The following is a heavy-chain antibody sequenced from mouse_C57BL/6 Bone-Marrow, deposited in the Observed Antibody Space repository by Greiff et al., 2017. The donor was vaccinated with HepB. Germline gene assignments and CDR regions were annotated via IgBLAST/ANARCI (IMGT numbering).Heavy chain of an antibody. CDR1: GYTFTSYG. CDR3: ARKLRWYFDV. CDR2: IYPRSGNT. Sequence: QVHVKQSGAELARPGASVKLSCKASGYTFTSYGISWVKQRTGQGLEWIGEIYPRSGNTYYNEKFKGKATLTADKSSSTAYMELRSLTSEDSAVYFCARKLRWYFDVWGTGTTVTVSS. J-gene: IGHJ1*03. V-gene: IGHV1-81*01.